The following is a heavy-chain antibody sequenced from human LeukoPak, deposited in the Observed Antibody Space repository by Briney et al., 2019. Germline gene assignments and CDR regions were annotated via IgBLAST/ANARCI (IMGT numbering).Heavy chain of an antibody. CDR2: IYFSGTT. Sequence: SETLSLTCTVSGDSINAYYWGWIRQPPGEGLEWIGYIYFSGTTKYNTPLESRVTISVDTSKNQFSLKLSSVTAADTAVYYCARRRAEGGSNGHYNWFDPWGQGILVTVSS. CDR3: ARRRAEGGSNGHYNWFDP. J-gene: IGHJ5*02. CDR1: GDSINAYY. D-gene: IGHD6-13*01. V-gene: IGHV4-59*08.